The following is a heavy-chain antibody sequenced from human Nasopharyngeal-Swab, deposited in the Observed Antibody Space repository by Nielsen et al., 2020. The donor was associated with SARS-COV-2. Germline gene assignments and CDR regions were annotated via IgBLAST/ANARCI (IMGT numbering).Heavy chain of an antibody. J-gene: IGHJ6*03. V-gene: IGHV1-8*01. CDR1: GYTFTSYD. D-gene: IGHD3-22*01. CDR3: ARGRKGGGIVVVIPYYYYMDV. Sequence: ASVKVSCKASGYTFTSYDINWVRQATGQGLEWMGWMNPNSGNTGYAQKFQGRVTMTRNTSISTAYMELGSLRSEDTAVYYCARGRKGGGIVVVIPYYYYMDVWGKGTTVTVSS. CDR2: MNPNSGNT.